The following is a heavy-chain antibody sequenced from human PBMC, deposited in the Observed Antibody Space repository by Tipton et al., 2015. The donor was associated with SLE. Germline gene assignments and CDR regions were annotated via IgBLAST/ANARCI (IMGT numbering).Heavy chain of an antibody. CDR3: ARDLDGGNSGPFFDF. V-gene: IGHV4-34*01. CDR2: INHRGST. Sequence: TLSLTCAVYGGSFSGYYWSWIRQPPGKGLEWIGEINHRGSTNYNPSLKSRLTISLHTSKNQFSLRLSSVTAADTAVYFCARDLDGGNSGPFFDFWGQGTLVTVSS. CDR1: GGSFSGYY. J-gene: IGHJ4*02. D-gene: IGHD4-23*01.